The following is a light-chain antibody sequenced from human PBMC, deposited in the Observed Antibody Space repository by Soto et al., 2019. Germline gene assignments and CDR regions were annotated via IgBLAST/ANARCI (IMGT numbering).Light chain of an antibody. Sequence: DIQMTQSQSSLSASVGDRFTITCRASQSIRSYLNWYQQKPGKAPKLLIYAASSLQSGVPSRFSGSGSGTDFTLTISSLQPEDFASYYCQQSYSTPPITFGQGTRLEIK. J-gene: IGKJ5*01. CDR3: QQSYSTPPIT. CDR2: AAS. V-gene: IGKV1-39*01. CDR1: QSIRSY.